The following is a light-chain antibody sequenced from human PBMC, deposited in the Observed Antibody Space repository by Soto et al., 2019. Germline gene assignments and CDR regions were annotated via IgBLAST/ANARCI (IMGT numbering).Light chain of an antibody. CDR1: QGIGNS. CDR3: LQYSSYPFT. J-gene: IGKJ4*01. V-gene: IGKV1-17*03. Sequence: IQMTQSPSSLSASVGHRVTITCRASQGIGNSLAWFQQKPGRVPKRLIYGASTLQSWAPSRFSGSASGAAFTLTISSLQTEDFATYYCLQYSSYPFTFGGGTKVDIK. CDR2: GAS.